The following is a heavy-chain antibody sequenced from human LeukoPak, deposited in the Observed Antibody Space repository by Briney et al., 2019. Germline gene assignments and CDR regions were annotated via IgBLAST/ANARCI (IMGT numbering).Heavy chain of an antibody. CDR1: GYTFTGYY. D-gene: IGHD3-3*01. CDR3: AREGKYYDFWGHYMDV. Sequence: GASVKVSCKASGYTFTGYYMHWVRQAPGQGLEWMGWINPNSGGTNYAQKFQGRVTMTRDTSISTAYMELSRLRSDDTAAYYCAREGKYYDFWGHYMDVWGKGTTVTVSS. V-gene: IGHV1-2*02. J-gene: IGHJ6*03. CDR2: INPNSGGT.